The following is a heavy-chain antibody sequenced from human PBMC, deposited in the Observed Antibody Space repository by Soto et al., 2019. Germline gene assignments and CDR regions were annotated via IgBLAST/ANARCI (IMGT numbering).Heavy chain of an antibody. CDR3: ARDAYYDFWSGFGSFDY. CDR1: GYTFTSYG. CDR2: ISAYNGNT. J-gene: IGHJ4*02. Sequence: ASVKVSCKASGYTFTSYGISWVRQAPGQGLEWMGWISAYNGNTNYAQKLQGRVTMTTDTSTSTAYMELRSLRSDDTAVYYCARDAYYDFWSGFGSFDYWGQGTLVTVSS. D-gene: IGHD3-3*01. V-gene: IGHV1-18*01.